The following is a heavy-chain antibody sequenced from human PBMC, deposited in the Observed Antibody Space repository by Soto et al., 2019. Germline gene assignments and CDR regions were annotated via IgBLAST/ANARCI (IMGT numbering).Heavy chain of an antibody. D-gene: IGHD2-15*01. CDR2: TRNKVYSYTT. V-gene: IGHV3-72*01. J-gene: IGHJ4*02. Sequence: GGSLRLSCAASGFSFSDHYMDWVRQAPGKGLEWVGRTRNKVYSYTTVYAASFRARFTISRGDSGDALYLQMGSLKSDDTAVYFCVTSNPSSKWSGFDSWGQGTLVTVSS. CDR1: GFSFSDHY. CDR3: VTSNPSSKWSGFDS.